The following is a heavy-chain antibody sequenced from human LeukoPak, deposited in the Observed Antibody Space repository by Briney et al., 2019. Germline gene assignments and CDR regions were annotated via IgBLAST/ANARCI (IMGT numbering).Heavy chain of an antibody. V-gene: IGHV1-8*01. CDR1: GYTFTGYD. D-gene: IGHD3-10*01. CDR2: MNPNSGNT. CDR3: ARGASMVRGVIPVYYYGMDV. Sequence: AASVKVSCKASGYTFTGYDINWVRQATGQGLEWMGWMNPNSGNTGYAQKFQGRVTMTRNTSISTAYMELSSLRSEDTAVYYCARGASMVRGVIPVYYYGMDVWGQGTTVTVSS. J-gene: IGHJ6*02.